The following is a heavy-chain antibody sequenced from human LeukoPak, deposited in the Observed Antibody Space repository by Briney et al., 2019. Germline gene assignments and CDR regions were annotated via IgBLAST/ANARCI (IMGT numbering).Heavy chain of an antibody. J-gene: IGHJ4*02. CDR3: AKDTVD. Sequence: GGSLRLSCAASGFTFSSYGMHWVRQAPGKGLEWVAVISYDGSNKYYADSVKGRFTISRDNSKNTLYLQMNSLRAEDTAVYYCAKDTVDWGQGTLVTVSS. CDR1: GFTFSSYG. CDR2: ISYDGSNK. V-gene: IGHV3-30*18.